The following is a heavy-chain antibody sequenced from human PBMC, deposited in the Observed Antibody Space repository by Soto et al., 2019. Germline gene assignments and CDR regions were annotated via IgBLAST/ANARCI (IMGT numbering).Heavy chain of an antibody. CDR2: ISYDGSNK. D-gene: IGHD2-21*02. CDR3: ASEVVTAMGGFAAFDI. J-gene: IGHJ3*02. CDR1: GFTFSSYA. Sequence: QVQLVESGGGVVQPGRSLRLSCAASGFTFSSYAMHWVRQAPGKGLEWVAVISYDGSNKYYADSVKGRFTISRDNSKNTLYLQMNSLRAEDTAVYYCASEVVTAMGGFAAFDIWGQGTMVTVSS. V-gene: IGHV3-30-3*01.